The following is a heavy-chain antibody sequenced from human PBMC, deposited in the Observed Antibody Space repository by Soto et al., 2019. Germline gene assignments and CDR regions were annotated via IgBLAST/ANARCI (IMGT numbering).Heavy chain of an antibody. J-gene: IGHJ4*02. V-gene: IGHV3-74*01. CDR3: ARLGEYGSGVGYDY. D-gene: IGHD3-10*01. CDR1: GLTFSSYW. Sequence: EVQLVESGGGLVQPGGSLRLSCAASGLTFSSYWMHWVRQAPGQGLVWVSRINSDGSSTSYADSVKGRFTISRDNAKNTLYRQMNSRRAEDTAVYYCARLGEYGSGVGYDYWGQGILVTVSS. CDR2: INSDGSST.